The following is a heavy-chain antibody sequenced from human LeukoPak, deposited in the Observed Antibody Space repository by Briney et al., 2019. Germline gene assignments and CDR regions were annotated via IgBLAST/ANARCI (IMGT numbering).Heavy chain of an antibody. CDR1: GGTFSSYA. Sequence: ASVKVSCKASGGTFSSYAISWVRQAPGQGLEWMGGIIPIFGTANYAQEFQGRVTITTDESTSTAYMELSSLRSEDTAVYYCARALLWRDGYNLDYCGQGTLVTVSS. CDR3: ARALLWRDGYNLDY. CDR2: IIPIFGTA. V-gene: IGHV1-69*05. J-gene: IGHJ4*02. D-gene: IGHD5-24*01.